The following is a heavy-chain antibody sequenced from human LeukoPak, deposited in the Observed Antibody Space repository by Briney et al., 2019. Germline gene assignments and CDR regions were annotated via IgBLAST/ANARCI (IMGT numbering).Heavy chain of an antibody. D-gene: IGHD2/OR15-2a*01. Sequence: PGGSLRLSCAASGFTFTSYAMSWVRQPPGKGLEWVAVISYDGSNEYYADSVKGRFTISRDNSKNTLYLQMNRLRAEDTAMYYCAREPSPNIPGYYFDYWGQGTLVTVSS. CDR1: GFTFTSYA. CDR3: AREPSPNIPGYYFDY. V-gene: IGHV3-30-3*01. CDR2: ISYDGSNE. J-gene: IGHJ4*02.